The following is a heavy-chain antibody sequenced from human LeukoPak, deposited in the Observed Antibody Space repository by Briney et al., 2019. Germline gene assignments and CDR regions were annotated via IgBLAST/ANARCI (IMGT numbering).Heavy chain of an antibody. CDR2: ISSSSSYI. D-gene: IGHD3-10*02. CDR1: GFAFSNYN. J-gene: IGHJ4*02. V-gene: IGHV3-21*01. Sequence: GGSLRLSCAASGFAFSNYNFNWVRQAPGKGLEWVSFISSSSSYIYYADSLKGRFTISRDNAKNSLYLQMNSLRAEDTAVYYCARGTMFPYYFDYWGEGTLVTASS. CDR3: ARGTMFPYYFDY.